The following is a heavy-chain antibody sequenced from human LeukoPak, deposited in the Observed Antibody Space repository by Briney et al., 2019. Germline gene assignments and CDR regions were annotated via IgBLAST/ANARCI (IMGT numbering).Heavy chain of an antibody. J-gene: IGHJ5*02. D-gene: IGHD3-10*01. CDR3: ARHSGSGSLSRPFDP. CDR1: GASVTSGGFY. CDR2: VYYTGST. Sequence: SETLSPTCTVSGASVTSGGFYWGWLRQSPGKGLQWIATVYYTGSTYYNPSLKSRVTISIDTSKNQFSLNLRSLIAADTAVYYCARHSGSGSLSRPFDPWGRGTLVTVSS. V-gene: IGHV4-39*01.